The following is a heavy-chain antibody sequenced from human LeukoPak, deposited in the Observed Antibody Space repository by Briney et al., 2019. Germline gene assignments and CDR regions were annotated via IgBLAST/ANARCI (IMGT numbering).Heavy chain of an antibody. V-gene: IGHV3-21*01. J-gene: IGHJ3*02. CDR1: GFTFSSYS. CDR2: ISSSSSYI. D-gene: IGHD2-2*01. CDR3: ARVGYCSSTSCYLRISDAFDI. Sequence: GGSLRLSCAASGFTFSSYSMNWVRQAPGKGLEWVSSISSSSSYIYYADSVKGRFTISRDNAKNSLYLQMNGLRAEDTAVYYCARVGYCSSTSCYLRISDAFDIWGQGTMVTVSS.